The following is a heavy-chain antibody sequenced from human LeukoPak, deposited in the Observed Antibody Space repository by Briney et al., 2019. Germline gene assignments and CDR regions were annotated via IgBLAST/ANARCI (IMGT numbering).Heavy chain of an antibody. Sequence: GGSLRLSCAASGFTFSAYWMHWVRQSPGKGLVWVSRINSDGSSTDYADSVKGRFTISRDIAKSTLYLQMNSLRAEDTAVYYCARDSGSMVVIASGPGDYWGQGTLVTVSS. CDR1: GFTFSAYW. D-gene: IGHD2-21*01. J-gene: IGHJ4*02. V-gene: IGHV3-74*01. CDR3: ARDSGSMVVIASGPGDY. CDR2: INSDGSST.